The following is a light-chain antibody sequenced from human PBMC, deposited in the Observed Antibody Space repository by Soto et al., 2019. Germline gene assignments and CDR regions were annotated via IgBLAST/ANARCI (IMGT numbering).Light chain of an antibody. CDR2: GAS. Sequence: EIVMTQSPATLSVSPGERVTLSCRASQSVGSSLAWYQQKAGQAPRLLIYGASTRATGTPVRFSGSGSGTEFSLTISSLQSEDFVVYYCQQYEKWPLTFGGGTKVEIK. J-gene: IGKJ4*01. V-gene: IGKV3-15*01. CDR3: QQYEKWPLT. CDR1: QSVGSS.